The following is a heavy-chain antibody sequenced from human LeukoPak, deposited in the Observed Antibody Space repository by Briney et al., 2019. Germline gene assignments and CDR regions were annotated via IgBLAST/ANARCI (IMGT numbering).Heavy chain of an antibody. Sequence: GGFLRLSCAASGFTFSDYYMSWIRQAPGKGLEWVSYISSSGSTIYYADSVKGRFTISRDNAKNSLYLQMNSLRAEDTAVYYCAKDYIAAAGTIVGWGQGTLVTVSS. D-gene: IGHD6-13*01. V-gene: IGHV3-11*01. CDR1: GFTFSDYY. CDR3: AKDYIAAAGTIVG. CDR2: ISSSGSTI. J-gene: IGHJ4*02.